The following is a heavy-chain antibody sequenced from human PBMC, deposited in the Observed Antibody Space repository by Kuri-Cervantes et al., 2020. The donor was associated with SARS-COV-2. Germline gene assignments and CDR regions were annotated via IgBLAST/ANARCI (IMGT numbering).Heavy chain of an antibody. CDR1: GFTFSSYA. CDR3: ASGHRPAAIKCYYYGMDV. CDR2: ISYNGSNI. D-gene: IGHD2-2*01. V-gene: IGHV3-30-3*01. Sequence: GESLKISCAPSGFTFSSYAMHWVRQAPGKGLEWVAAISYNGSNIYYADSVKGRFTISRDNSKNTLYLQMNSLRAEDTAVYYCASGHRPAAIKCYYYGMDVWGQGTTVTVSS. J-gene: IGHJ6*02.